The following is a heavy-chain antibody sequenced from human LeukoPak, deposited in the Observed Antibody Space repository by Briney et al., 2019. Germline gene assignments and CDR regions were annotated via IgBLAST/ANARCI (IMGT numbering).Heavy chain of an antibody. V-gene: IGHV4-61*02. J-gene: IGHJ4*02. Sequence: PSETLSLTCTVSGFSITSSDYFWSWIRQPAGKGLEWIGRMEISGITNYKPSLQSRVTSSLDTSKNQFSLKLSSVTAADTAVYYCARYSGSGYGRFYFDYWGQGILVTVSS. CDR2: MEISGIT. D-gene: IGHD2-2*03. CDR1: GFSITSSDYF. CDR3: ARYSGSGYGRFYFDY.